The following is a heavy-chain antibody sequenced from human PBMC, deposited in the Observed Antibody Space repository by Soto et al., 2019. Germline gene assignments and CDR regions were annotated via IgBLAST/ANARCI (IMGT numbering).Heavy chain of an antibody. D-gene: IGHD3-22*01. V-gene: IGHV4-38-2*02. J-gene: IGHJ4*02. CDR3: ARDYARWSYYYDSSGYPDYFDY. CDR1: GDSISSGYY. CDR2: IYHSGST. Sequence: SETLSLTCAVSGDSISSGYYRGWIRQPPGKGLEWIGSIYHSGSTYYNPSLKSRVTISVDTSKNQFSLKLSSVTAADTAVFYCARDYARWSYYYDSSGYPDYFDYWGQGTLVTVSS.